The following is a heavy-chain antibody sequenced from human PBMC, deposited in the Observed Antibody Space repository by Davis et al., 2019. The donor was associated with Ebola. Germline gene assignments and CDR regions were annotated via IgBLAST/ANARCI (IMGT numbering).Heavy chain of an antibody. V-gene: IGHV3-21*01. D-gene: IGHD5-18*01. J-gene: IGHJ6*02. CDR3: ARDRPGVDTAMGTPIYYYYYGMDV. Sequence: PGGSLRLSCAASGFTFSSYSMNWVRQAPGKGLEWVSSISSSSSYIYYADSMKGRFTISRDNAKNSLYLQMNSLRAEDTAVYYCARDRPGVDTAMGTPIYYYYYGMDVWGQGTTVTVSS. CDR2: ISSSSSYI. CDR1: GFTFSSYS.